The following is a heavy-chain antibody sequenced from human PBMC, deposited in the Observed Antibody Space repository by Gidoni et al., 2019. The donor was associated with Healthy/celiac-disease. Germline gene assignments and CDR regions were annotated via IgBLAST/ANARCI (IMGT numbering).Heavy chain of an antibody. D-gene: IGHD3-3*01. CDR1: GFTFSSYW. V-gene: IGHV3-7*03. CDR2: IKQDGSEK. J-gene: IGHJ6*02. Sequence: EVQLVESGGGLVQPGGSLRLSCAASGFTFSSYWMSWVRQAPGKGLEWVANIKQDGSEKYYVDSVKGRFTISRDNAKNSLYLQMNSLRAEDTAVYYCARDLYDFWSGYTRGGMDVWGQGTTVTVSS. CDR3: ARDLYDFWSGYTRGGMDV.